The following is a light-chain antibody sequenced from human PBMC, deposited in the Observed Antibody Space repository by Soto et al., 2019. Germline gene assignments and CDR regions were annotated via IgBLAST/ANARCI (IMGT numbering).Light chain of an antibody. CDR1: QSVSSY. V-gene: IGKV3-11*01. CDR2: DAS. Sequence: EIVLTQSPATLSLSPGERATLSCRASQSVSSYLAWYQQKPGQAPRLLIYDASNRATGIPARFSGSGSGTDFTLPISSLEPADFAIYYCQQRSNWPPVTFGGGTKVEIE. J-gene: IGKJ4*02. CDR3: QQRSNWPPVT.